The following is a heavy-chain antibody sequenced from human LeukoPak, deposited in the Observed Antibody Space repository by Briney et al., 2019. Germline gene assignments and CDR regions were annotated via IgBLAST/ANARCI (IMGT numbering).Heavy chain of an antibody. J-gene: IGHJ5*02. CDR3: ARGGGATEDWFDP. CDR1: GGSISSGGYY. Sequence: SQTLSLTCTVSGGSISSGGYYWSWIRQHPGKGLEWIGYIYYSGSTYYNPSLKSRVTISVDTSKNQFSLKLSSVTAADTAVYYCARGGGATEDWFDPWGQGTLVTVSS. CDR2: IYYSGST. V-gene: IGHV4-31*03. D-gene: IGHD1-26*01.